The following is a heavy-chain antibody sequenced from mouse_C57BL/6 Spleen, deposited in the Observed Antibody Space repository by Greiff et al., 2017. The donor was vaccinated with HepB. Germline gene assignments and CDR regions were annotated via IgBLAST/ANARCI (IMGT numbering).Heavy chain of an antibody. D-gene: IGHD2-4*01. V-gene: IGHV1-26*01. CDR2: INPNNGGT. CDR3: ARADYKGWYFDV. CDR1: GYTFTDYY. Sequence: EVQLQQSGPELVKPGASVKISCKASGYTFTDYYMNWVKQSHGKSLEWIGDINPNNGGTSYNQKFKGKATLTVDKSSSTAYMELRSLTSEDSAVYYCARADYKGWYFDVWGTGTTVTVSS. J-gene: IGHJ1*03.